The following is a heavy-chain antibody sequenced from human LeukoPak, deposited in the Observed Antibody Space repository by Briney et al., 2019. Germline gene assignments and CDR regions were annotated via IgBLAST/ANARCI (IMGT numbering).Heavy chain of an antibody. J-gene: IGHJ2*01. CDR3: ARRIGVTTNWYFDL. D-gene: IGHD4-17*01. CDR1: GASISSYY. V-gene: IGHV4-59*08. CDR2: IYYSGST. Sequence: SETLSLTCNVSGASISSYYWSWIRQPPGRGLEWIGYIYYSGSTNYNPSLKSRVTISVDTSKNQFSLKLSSVTAADTAVYYCARRIGVTTNWYFDLWGRGTLVTVSS.